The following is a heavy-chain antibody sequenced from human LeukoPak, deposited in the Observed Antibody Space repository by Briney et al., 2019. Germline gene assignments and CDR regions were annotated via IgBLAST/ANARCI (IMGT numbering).Heavy chain of an antibody. V-gene: IGHV3-33*01. CDR3: VRDGEGGAFDI. J-gene: IGHJ3*02. CDR1: GFTFSSYG. Sequence: GGSLRLSCAASGFTFSSYGMHWVRQAPGKGLEWVAVIWYDGSNKYYADSVKGRFTISRDNSKNTLYLQMNSLRAEDTAVYYCVRDGEGGAFDIWGQGTMVTVSS. D-gene: IGHD3-10*01. CDR2: IWYDGSNK.